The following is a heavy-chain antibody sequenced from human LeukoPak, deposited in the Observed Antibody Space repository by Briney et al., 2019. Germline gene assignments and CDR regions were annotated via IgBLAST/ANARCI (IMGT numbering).Heavy chain of an antibody. CDR1: EFSFSTHA. CDR2: ISYDGTNK. Sequence: GGSLRLSCSASEFSFSTHALHWVRQAPGKGLEWVTIISYDGTNKYYADSVKGRFTISRGNFKNTLYLQMNSLGPGDTAVYFCAGGSKYSGYDYPSSWGQGTLVTVSS. CDR3: AGGSKYSGYDYPSS. J-gene: IGHJ5*02. D-gene: IGHD5-12*01. V-gene: IGHV3-30*04.